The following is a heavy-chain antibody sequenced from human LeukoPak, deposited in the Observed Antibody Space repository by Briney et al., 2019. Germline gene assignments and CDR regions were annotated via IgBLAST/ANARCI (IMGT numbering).Heavy chain of an antibody. V-gene: IGHV4-39*07. CDR2: IYYSGST. CDR1: GGSISSSSYY. Sequence: SETLSLTCTVSGGSISSSSYYWGWIRQPPGKGLEWIGSIYYSGSTYYNPSLKSRVTISVDTSKNQFSLKLSSVTAADTAVHYCARRALAVYYFDYWGQGTLVTVSS. CDR3: ARRALAVYYFDY. D-gene: IGHD6-19*01. J-gene: IGHJ4*02.